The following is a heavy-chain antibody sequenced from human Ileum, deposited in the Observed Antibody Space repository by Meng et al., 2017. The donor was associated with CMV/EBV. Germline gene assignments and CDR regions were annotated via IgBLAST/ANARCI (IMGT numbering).Heavy chain of an antibody. Sequence: LSWAASGFTFGAYAMTWVRQAPGKGLEWVSVIYGGGSSTYNADSVKGRFTISRDDSKNTLYLQMNSLRAEDTALYYCARYRAGHYFDDWGQGILVTVSS. D-gene: IGHD5-12*01. V-gene: IGHV3-23*03. CDR2: IYGGGSST. CDR3: ARYRAGHYFDD. CDR1: GFTFGAYA. J-gene: IGHJ4*02.